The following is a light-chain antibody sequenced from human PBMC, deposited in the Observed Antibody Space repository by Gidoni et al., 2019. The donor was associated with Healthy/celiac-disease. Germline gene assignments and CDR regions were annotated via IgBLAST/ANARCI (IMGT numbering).Light chain of an antibody. V-gene: IGLV2-11*01. J-gene: IGLJ2*01. CDR2: DVT. CDR3: SADAGSNTVVV. CDR1: SIDGGGYNC. Sequence: RPVSGPPVPSVTLSCTATSIDGGGYNCVSWYQQHPGNAPKLMIYDVTTRPSGVPDRSPGSKSGTTASLTISGLQAEGEADYYCSADAGSNTVVVFGGGTKLTVL.